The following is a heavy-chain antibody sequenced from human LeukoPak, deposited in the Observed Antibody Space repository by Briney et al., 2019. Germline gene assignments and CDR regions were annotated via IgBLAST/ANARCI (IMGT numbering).Heavy chain of an antibody. Sequence: GGSLRLSCAASGFTFDDYTMHWVRQAPGKGLEWVSLISWDGGSTYYADSVKCRFTISRDNSKNSLYLQMNSLRTEDTALYFCAKDHYYGSGSYSRWVYFDYWGQGTLVTVSS. CDR3: AKDHYYGSGSYSRWVYFDY. CDR1: GFTFDDYT. CDR2: ISWDGGST. D-gene: IGHD3-10*01. V-gene: IGHV3-43*01. J-gene: IGHJ4*02.